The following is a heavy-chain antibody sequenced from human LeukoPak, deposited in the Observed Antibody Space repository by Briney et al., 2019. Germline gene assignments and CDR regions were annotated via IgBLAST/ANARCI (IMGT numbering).Heavy chain of an antibody. D-gene: IGHD6-13*01. CDR2: ISSSGNPI. V-gene: IGHV3-11*01. CDR1: GFTFSDYY. Sequence: GGSLRLSCVASGFTFSDYYMSWIRQAPGKGLEWLSYISSSGNPISYADSVKGRFTISRDNAKNSLYLQMNSLRAEDTAVYYCARVGQIVAAGTVGYWGQGTLVTVSS. CDR3: ARVGQIVAAGTVGY. J-gene: IGHJ4*02.